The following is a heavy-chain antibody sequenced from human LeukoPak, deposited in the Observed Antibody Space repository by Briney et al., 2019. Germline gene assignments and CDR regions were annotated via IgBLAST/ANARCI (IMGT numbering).Heavy chain of an antibody. CDR2: IIPIFGTA. Sequence: SVKVSCKASGGTFSSYAISWVRQAPGQGLEWVGGIIPIFGTANYAQKFKGRVTITADESTSTAYMELSSLRSEDTDVYYCARDPSTVTTSDAFDIWGQGTMVTVSS. J-gene: IGHJ3*02. D-gene: IGHD4-17*01. V-gene: IGHV1-69*01. CDR3: ARDPSTVTTSDAFDI. CDR1: GGTFSSYA.